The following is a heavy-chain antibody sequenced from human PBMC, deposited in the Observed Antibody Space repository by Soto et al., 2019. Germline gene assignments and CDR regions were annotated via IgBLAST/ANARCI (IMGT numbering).Heavy chain of an antibody. V-gene: IGHV4-39*02. CDR3: ARDHGSWYIDY. J-gene: IGHJ4*02. CDR1: GGSITSSEYY. Sequence: SETLSLTCTVSGGSITSSEYYWAWIRQPPGKGLQFVGTIYYSGSSYSNPSLKSRLSMSVDTSKNQFSLRSEDTAVYYCARDHGSWYIDYWGQGTLVTVSS. D-gene: IGHD6-13*01. CDR2: IYYSGSS.